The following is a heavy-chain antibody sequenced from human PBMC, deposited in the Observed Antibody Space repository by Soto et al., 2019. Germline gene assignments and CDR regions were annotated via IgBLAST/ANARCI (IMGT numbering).Heavy chain of an antibody. CDR2: IVVDSNTA. V-gene: IGHV1-69*06. Sequence: QVVLLQSGAEVKEPGSSVRVSCQVSGSTFNNFAFSWVRQAPGHGPAWMGVIVVDSNTAEYSQRFQDRGTITADTSPDTLYMELGSLTFEDTAVYYCARAIKRWEVNYYFDFWGQGTLVTVSS. J-gene: IGHJ4*02. CDR3: ARAIKRWEVNYYFDF. CDR1: GSTFNNFA. D-gene: IGHD1-26*01.